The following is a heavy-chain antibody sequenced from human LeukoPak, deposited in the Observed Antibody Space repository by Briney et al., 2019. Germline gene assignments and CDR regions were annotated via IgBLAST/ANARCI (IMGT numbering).Heavy chain of an antibody. Sequence: GGSLRLSCAAPGFIFDDYALHWVRHAPGKGLEWVSAISGSGGSTYYADSVKGRFTISRDNSENTLYLQINSLRAEDTAVYYCAKVRGRSPEDYWGQGTLVTVSS. V-gene: IGHV3-23*01. CDR2: ISGSGGST. J-gene: IGHJ4*02. CDR1: GFIFDDYA. CDR3: AKVRGRSPEDY. D-gene: IGHD1-14*01.